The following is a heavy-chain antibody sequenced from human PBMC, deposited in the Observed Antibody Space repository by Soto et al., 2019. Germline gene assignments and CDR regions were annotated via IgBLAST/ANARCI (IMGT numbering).Heavy chain of an antibody. CDR1: GFSLSTSGVG. V-gene: IGHV2-5*02. CDR2: IYWDDDK. CDR3: AHSHSGYLPQDY. Sequence: QITLKESGPTLVKPTQPLTLTCTFSGFSLSTSGVGVGWIRQPPGKALEWLALIYWDDDKRYSPSLKRRLTITKDTSKNQVVLTMTNMDPVDTATYYCAHSHSGYLPQDYRGQGTLVTVSS. J-gene: IGHJ4*02. D-gene: IGHD5-12*01.